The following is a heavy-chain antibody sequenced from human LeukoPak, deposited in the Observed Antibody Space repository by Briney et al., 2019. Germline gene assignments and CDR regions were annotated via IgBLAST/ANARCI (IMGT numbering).Heavy chain of an antibody. CDR2: IIPIYGTP. CDR1: GGTLSGYA. D-gene: IGHD3-3*02. Sequence: ASVKVSCKASGGTLSGYAISWVRQAPGQGLEWMGGIIPIYGTPHSAQKFQGRVTITTDESTSTAFMDLSSLRSEDTAVYYCARGKLGYYYYHMDAWGKGTTITVSS. J-gene: IGHJ6*03. CDR3: ARGKLGYYYYHMDA. V-gene: IGHV1-69*05.